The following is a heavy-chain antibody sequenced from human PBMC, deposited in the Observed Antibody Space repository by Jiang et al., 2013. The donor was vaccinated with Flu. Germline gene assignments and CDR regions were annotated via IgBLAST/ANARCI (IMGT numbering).Heavy chain of an antibody. V-gene: IGHV3-48*03. D-gene: IGHD6-13*01. CDR1: GFTFSTYE. J-gene: IGHJ6*01. CDR3: ARGISSSWDYYYYAMDL. CDR2: ISSGGGTI. Sequence: VQLLESGGGLVQPGGSLRLSCVASGFTFSTYEMNWVRQAPGKGLEWVSYISSGGGTIFYADSVKGRLTVSRDNAQNSVYLQMSSLRVEDTAVYYCARGISSSWDYYYYAMDLWGQRDHGHRLL.